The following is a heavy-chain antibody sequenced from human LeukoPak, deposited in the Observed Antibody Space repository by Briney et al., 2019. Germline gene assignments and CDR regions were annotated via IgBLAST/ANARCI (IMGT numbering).Heavy chain of an antibody. CDR3: ARANAADDLYYYYAMDV. D-gene: IGHD3-3*01. V-gene: IGHV1-18*01. J-gene: IGHJ6*02. Sequence: ASVKVSCKASGYTFSSYGFSWVRQAPGQGLEWMGWISAYNGYTKYAQKLQGRVTMTTDTSTSTAYMELRSLRSGDTAVYYCARANAADDLYYYYAMDVWGQGTTVTVSS. CDR1: GYTFSSYG. CDR2: ISAYNGYT.